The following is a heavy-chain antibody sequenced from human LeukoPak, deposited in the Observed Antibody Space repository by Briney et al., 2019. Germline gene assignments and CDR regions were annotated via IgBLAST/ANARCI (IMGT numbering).Heavy chain of an antibody. CDR1: GFTFSSYA. CDR2: ISYDGSNK. Sequence: GGSLRLSCVASGFTFSSYAMHWVRQAPGKGLEWVAVISYDGSNKYYADSVKGRFTISRDNAKNSLYLQMNSLRAEDTAVYYCARDQVGWELLRYYYYYYMDVWGKGTTVTVSS. J-gene: IGHJ6*03. D-gene: IGHD1-26*01. V-gene: IGHV3-30*04. CDR3: ARDQVGWELLRYYYYYYMDV.